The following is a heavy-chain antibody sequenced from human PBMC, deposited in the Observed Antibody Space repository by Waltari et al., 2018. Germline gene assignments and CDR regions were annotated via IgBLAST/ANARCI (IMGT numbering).Heavy chain of an antibody. J-gene: IGHJ4*02. D-gene: IGHD2-15*01. CDR3: ARSRRSRPYCSGGSCYPYYFDY. CDR1: GGYFSGYY. V-gene: IGHV4-34*01. CDR2: INHSGST. Sequence: QVQLQQWGAGLLKPSETLSLTCAVYGGYFSGYYWSWTRQPPGKGLEWIGEINHSGSTNYNPSLKSRVTISVDTSKNQFSLKLSSVTAADTAVYYCARSRRSRPYCSGGSCYPYYFDYWGQGTLVTVSS.